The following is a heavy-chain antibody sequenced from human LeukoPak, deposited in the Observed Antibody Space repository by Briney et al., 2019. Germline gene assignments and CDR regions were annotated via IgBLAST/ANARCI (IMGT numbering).Heavy chain of an antibody. CDR1: GFTFSSYS. J-gene: IGHJ5*02. CDR3: AREDYYDSSGLGS. D-gene: IGHD3-22*01. V-gene: IGHV3-21*01. CDR2: ISSSSNYI. Sequence: GGSLRLSCAASGFTFSSYSMNWVRQAPGKGLEWVSSISSSSNYIYYADSVKGRFTISRDNAKNSLYLQMNGLRAEDTAVYYCAREDYYDSSGLGSWGQGTLVTVSS.